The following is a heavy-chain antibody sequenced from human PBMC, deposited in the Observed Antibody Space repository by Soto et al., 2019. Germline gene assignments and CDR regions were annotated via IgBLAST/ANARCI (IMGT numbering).Heavy chain of an antibody. CDR3: ARFGDILTGYSHGMDV. V-gene: IGHV5-51*01. D-gene: IGHD3-9*01. CDR2: IYPGASET. Sequence: HGESLKISCKGSGYSYSTYWIGWVRQMPGKGLEWMGIIYPGASETRYSPSFPGQVTISADTSISTAYLQWSRLKASDTAIYYCARFGDILTGYSHGMDVWGQGTTVTVSS. CDR1: GYSYSTYW. J-gene: IGHJ6*02.